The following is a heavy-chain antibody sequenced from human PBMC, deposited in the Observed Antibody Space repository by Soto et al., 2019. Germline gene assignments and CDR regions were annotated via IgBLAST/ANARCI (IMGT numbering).Heavy chain of an antibody. Sequence: GGSLRLSCAASGFNFSDYYMTWIRQATGKGLEWVSYLSNNNNYAYYADFVKGRFTISRDNAKNSLYLQMDSLRAEDTAIYYCARNGDPRNYDAMDVWGQGTTVTVSS. V-gene: IGHV3-11*06. J-gene: IGHJ6*02. D-gene: IGHD3-10*01. CDR3: ARNGDPRNYDAMDV. CDR1: GFNFSDYY. CDR2: LSNNNNYA.